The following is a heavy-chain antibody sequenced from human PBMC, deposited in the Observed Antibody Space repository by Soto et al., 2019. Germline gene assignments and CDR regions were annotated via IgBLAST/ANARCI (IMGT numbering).Heavy chain of an antibody. V-gene: IGHV3-11*01. Sequence: GGSLRLSCAASGFTFSDYYMSWIRQAPGKGLEWVSYISSSGSTIYYADSVKGRFTISRDSAKNSLYLQMNSLRAEDTAVYYCARARSAAAGIFTAYWGQGTLVTVSS. J-gene: IGHJ4*02. D-gene: IGHD6-13*01. CDR1: GFTFSDYY. CDR2: ISSSGSTI. CDR3: ARARSAAAGIFTAY.